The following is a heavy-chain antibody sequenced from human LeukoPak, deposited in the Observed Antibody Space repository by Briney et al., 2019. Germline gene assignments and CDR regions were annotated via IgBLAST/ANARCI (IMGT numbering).Heavy chain of an antibody. D-gene: IGHD3-9*01. CDR3: ARVVQDVTGADF. CDR1: GFTFSSYQ. V-gene: IGHV3-48*01. J-gene: IGHJ4*02. CDR2: IHSTSSTI. Sequence: PGGSLRLSCAASGFTFSSYQMNWVRQAPGKGLEWISYIHSTSSTIHYADSVKGRFTISRDNAKNSLYLQMNSLRAEDTAVYYCARVVQDVTGADFWGQGTLVTVSS.